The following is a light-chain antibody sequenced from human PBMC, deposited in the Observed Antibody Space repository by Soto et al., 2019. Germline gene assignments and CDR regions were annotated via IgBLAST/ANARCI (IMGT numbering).Light chain of an antibody. CDR1: SSDVGGYNY. V-gene: IGLV2-14*01. CDR2: EVS. Sequence: QSALTQPASVSGSPGQSITISCTGTSSDVGGYNYVSWYQQYPGKAPKLLIYEVSNRPSGVSNRLSGSKSGNTASLTSSGLQAEDEADYYCSSYRSSSTRAVVFGGGTKLTVL. J-gene: IGLJ2*01. CDR3: SSYRSSSTRAVV.